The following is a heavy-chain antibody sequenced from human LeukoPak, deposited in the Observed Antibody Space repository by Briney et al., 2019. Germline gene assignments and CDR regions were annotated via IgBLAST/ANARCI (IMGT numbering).Heavy chain of an antibody. V-gene: IGHV3-7*01. CDR1: GFTFSSYW. CDR3: AKDFITMVRGVIDY. D-gene: IGHD3-10*01. CDR2: IKQDGSEK. Sequence: GGSLRLSCAASGFTFSSYWMSWVRQAPGKGLEWVANIKQDGSEKYYVDSVKGRFTISRDNSKNTLYLQMNSLRAEDTAVYYCAKDFITMVRGVIDYWGQGTLVTVSS. J-gene: IGHJ4*02.